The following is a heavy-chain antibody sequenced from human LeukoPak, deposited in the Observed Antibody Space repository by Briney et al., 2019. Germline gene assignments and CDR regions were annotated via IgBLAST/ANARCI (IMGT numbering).Heavy chain of an antibody. CDR2: ISYDGSNK. V-gene: IGHV3-30-3*01. CDR3: AGPGRVPGYSYGDFFDY. D-gene: IGHD5-18*01. J-gene: IGHJ4*02. CDR1: GFTFSSYA. Sequence: GGSLRLSCAASGFTFSSYAMHWVRQAPGKGLEWVAVISYDGSNKYYADSVKGRFTISRDNSKNTLYLQMNSLRAEDTAVYYCAGPGRVPGYSYGDFFDYWGQGTLVTVSS.